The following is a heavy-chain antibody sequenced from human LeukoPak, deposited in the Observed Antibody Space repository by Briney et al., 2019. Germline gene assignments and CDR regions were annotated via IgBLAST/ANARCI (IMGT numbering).Heavy chain of an antibody. V-gene: IGHV1-69*04. D-gene: IGHD3-22*01. J-gene: IGHJ5*02. Sequence: ASVKVSCKASGGTFSYYAISWVRQAPGLGLEWMGRINPILGIANYAQKVQGRVTIIADKSTRTAYMELSSLRSDDTAVYYCAREGGSGYYHNWFDPWGQGTLVTVSS. CDR2: INPILGIA. CDR3: AREGGSGYYHNWFDP. CDR1: GGTFSYYA.